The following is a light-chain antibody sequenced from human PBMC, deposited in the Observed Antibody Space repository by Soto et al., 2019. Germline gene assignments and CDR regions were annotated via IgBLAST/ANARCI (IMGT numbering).Light chain of an antibody. CDR2: DAS. V-gene: IGKV1-5*01. Sequence: DIQMTQSPSTLSASVGDRVTITCRASQSITNRLAWYQQRPGKAPKVLIYDASSLDSGVASRFSGSGSGTEFILTISGLQPDDFATYCCQHYGAMWAFGQGTKVEIK. J-gene: IGKJ1*01. CDR1: QSITNR. CDR3: QHYGAMWA.